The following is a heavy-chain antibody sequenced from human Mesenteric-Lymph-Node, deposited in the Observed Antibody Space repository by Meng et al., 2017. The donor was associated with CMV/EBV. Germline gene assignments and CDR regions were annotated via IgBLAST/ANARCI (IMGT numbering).Heavy chain of an antibody. D-gene: IGHD1-26*01. CDR3: ARDLGGGRVDP. CDR2: IYYSGST. Sequence: SETLSLTCTVSGGSVSSGSYYWSWIRQPPGKGLEWIGYIYYSGSTNYNPSLKSRVTISVDTSKNQFSLKLSSVTAADTAVYYCARDLGGGRVDPWGQGTLVTVPS. CDR1: GGSVSSGSYY. J-gene: IGHJ5*02. V-gene: IGHV4-61*01.